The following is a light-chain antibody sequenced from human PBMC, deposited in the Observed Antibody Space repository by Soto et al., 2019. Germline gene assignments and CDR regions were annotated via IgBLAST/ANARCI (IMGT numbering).Light chain of an antibody. Sequence: QSVLTLPPSVSAAPGQKVTISCSGSSSSIGANYVSWYQQLPGTAPKLLIYDNNKRPSGIPDRFSGSKSGTSATLGITGLQTGDEADYYCGTWDSSLSAGVFGGGTKLTVL. CDR1: SSSIGANY. CDR3: GTWDSSLSAGV. J-gene: IGLJ2*01. CDR2: DNN. V-gene: IGLV1-51*01.